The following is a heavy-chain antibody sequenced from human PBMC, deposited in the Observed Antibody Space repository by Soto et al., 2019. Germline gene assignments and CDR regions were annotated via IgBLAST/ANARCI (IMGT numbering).Heavy chain of an antibody. J-gene: IGHJ5*02. D-gene: IGHD3-3*01. CDR3: ARDKDFWSGYSVNWFDP. CDR1: GGTFSSYA. CDR2: IIPIFGTA. V-gene: IGHV1-69*13. Sequence: GASVKVSCKASGGTFSSYAISWVRQAPGQGLEWMGGIIPIFGTANYAQKFQGRVTITADESTSTAYMELSSLRSEDTAVYYCARDKDFWSGYSVNWFDPWGQGTLVTVSS.